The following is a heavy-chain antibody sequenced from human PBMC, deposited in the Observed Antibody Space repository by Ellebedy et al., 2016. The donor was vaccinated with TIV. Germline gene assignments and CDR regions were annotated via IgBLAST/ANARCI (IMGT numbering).Heavy chain of an antibody. CDR2: IKQDGSDK. CDR3: ARGGLVMTTVTTRPVDW. V-gene: IGHV3-7*03. CDR1: GFAFDTDW. J-gene: IGHJ4*02. Sequence: PGGSLRLSCAAFGFAFDTDWMTWVRQAPGRGLEWLAHIKQDGSDKHYVDSVKGRFTISRDNAKKSLDLQMESLRAEDTAVYYCARGGLVMTTVTTRPVDWWGQGTLVTVSS. D-gene: IGHD4-11*01.